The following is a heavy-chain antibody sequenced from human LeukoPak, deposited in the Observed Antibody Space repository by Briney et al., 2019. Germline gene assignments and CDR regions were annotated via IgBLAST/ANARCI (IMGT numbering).Heavy chain of an antibody. J-gene: IGHJ4*02. CDR1: GYTLTELS. Sequence: SVRVSCKVSGYTLTELSMHWVRQAPGQGLEWMGRIIPILGIANYAQKFQGRVTITADKSTSTAYMELSSLRSEDTAVYYCASSEGYYYDSSVSLYWGQGTLVTVSS. CDR3: ASSEGYYYDSSVSLY. D-gene: IGHD3-22*01. CDR2: IIPILGIA. V-gene: IGHV1-69*02.